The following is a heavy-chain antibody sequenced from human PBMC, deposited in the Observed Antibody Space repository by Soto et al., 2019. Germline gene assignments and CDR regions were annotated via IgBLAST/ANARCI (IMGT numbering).Heavy chain of an antibody. CDR1: GYSFTSYW. D-gene: IGHD2-21*02. J-gene: IGHJ5*02. CDR3: ARLALQGGVTIPDNWFDP. CDR2: IYPGDSDT. V-gene: IGHV5-51*01. Sequence: HGESLKISCKGSGYSFTSYWIGWVRQMPGKGLEWMGIIYPGDSDTRYSPSFQGQVTISADKSISTAYLQWSSLKASDTAMYYCARLALQGGVTIPDNWFDPWGQGTLVTVSS.